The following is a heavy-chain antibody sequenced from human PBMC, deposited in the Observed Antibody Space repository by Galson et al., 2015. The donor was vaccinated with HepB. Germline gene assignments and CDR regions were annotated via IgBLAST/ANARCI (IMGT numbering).Heavy chain of an antibody. D-gene: IGHD6-25*01. CDR2: IWHDGSNS. CDR3: AREDADIAAMTLDH. CDR1: GFTFSRNV. J-gene: IGHJ4*02. V-gene: IGHV3-33*08. Sequence: LRLSCAASGFTFSRNVMHWVRQAPGKGLEWVAVIWHDGSNSYYADSVKGRFTISRDNSKNTLYLQMNSLRAEDTAVYYCAREDADIAAMTLDHWGQGTLVTVSS.